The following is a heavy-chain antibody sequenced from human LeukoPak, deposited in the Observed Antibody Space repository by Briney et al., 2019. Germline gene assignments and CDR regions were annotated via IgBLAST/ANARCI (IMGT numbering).Heavy chain of an antibody. D-gene: IGHD3-10*01. CDR2: IRYDGSNK. V-gene: IGHV3-30*02. Sequence: GGSLRLSCAASGFTFSSDSMHWVRQAPGKGLEWVALIRYDGSNKKYADSVKGRFTISRDNSKNTLYLQMNSLRAEDTAVYYCARGALLWFGGTYFDYWGQGTLVTVSS. J-gene: IGHJ4*02. CDR3: ARGALLWFGGTYFDY. CDR1: GFTFSSDS.